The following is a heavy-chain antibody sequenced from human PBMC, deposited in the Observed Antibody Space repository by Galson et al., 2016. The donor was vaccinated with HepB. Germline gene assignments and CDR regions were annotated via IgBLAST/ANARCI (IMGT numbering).Heavy chain of an antibody. CDR2: SRYSGTT. D-gene: IGHD6-13*01. CDR3: VRGTGKSWYAYKRTYYYTMDV. V-gene: IGHV3-48*03. CDR1: GFDLSNYE. J-gene: IGHJ6*02. Sequence: SLRLSCAVSGFDLSNYEMNWVRQAPGKGLEWLSYSRYSGTTYYADSVKGRFTISRDYAENSLHLQMSNVRAGDTGVYYCVRGTGKSWYAYKRTYYYTMDVCVRGTTVIVSS.